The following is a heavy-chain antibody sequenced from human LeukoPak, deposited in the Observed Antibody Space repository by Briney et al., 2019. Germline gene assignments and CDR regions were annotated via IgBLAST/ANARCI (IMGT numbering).Heavy chain of an antibody. D-gene: IGHD5-12*01. Sequence: RGSLRLSCAASGFTFSSYSMNWVRQAPGKGLEWVSSLSSSSSYIYYADSVKGRFTISRDNAKNSLYLQMNSLRAEDTAVYYCARDGVATIDIGAFDIWGQGTMVTVSS. V-gene: IGHV3-21*01. J-gene: IGHJ3*02. CDR3: ARDGVATIDIGAFDI. CDR1: GFTFSSYS. CDR2: LSSSSSYI.